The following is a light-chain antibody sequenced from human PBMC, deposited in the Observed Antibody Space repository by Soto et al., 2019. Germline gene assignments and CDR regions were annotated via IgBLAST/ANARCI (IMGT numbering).Light chain of an antibody. J-gene: IGLJ1*01. V-gene: IGLV2-18*01. CDR2: EVS. CDR3: SLYTSSRTYV. Sequence: QSVLTQPPSVSGSPGQSVTISCTGTSSDVGGDNRVSWCQQPPGTAPKLIIYEVSNRPSGVPDRFSGSKSGNKASLTISGLPAEDEADYFCSLYTSSRTYVFGTGNKVTVL. CDR1: SSDVGGDNR.